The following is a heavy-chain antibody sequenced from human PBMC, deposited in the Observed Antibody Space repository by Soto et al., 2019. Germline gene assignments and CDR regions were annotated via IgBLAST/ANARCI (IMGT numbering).Heavy chain of an antibody. CDR2: ISAYDCNT. Sequence: QVQLVQSGAAVKKPGASVKVSCKASGYTFTSYGFSWVRQAPGQGLEWMGWISAYDCNTNYAQKLQGRVTMTTDTSTSTAYMELRSLRSDDTAVYYCASYHLNSYYYGMDVWGQGTTVTVSS. V-gene: IGHV1-18*01. CDR3: ASYHLNSYYYGMDV. CDR1: GYTFTSYG. J-gene: IGHJ6*02.